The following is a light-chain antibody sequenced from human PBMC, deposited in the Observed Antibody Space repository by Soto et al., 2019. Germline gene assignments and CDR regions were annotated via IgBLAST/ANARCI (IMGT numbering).Light chain of an antibody. V-gene: IGKV3-11*01. Sequence: VVSLSPGTVSLSKGETASLSCRASQSVARDLTWYQQKPGQAPRLLISRASTGATGIPDRFSGSGSGTDFTLTISRLEPEDFAVYYCQQRSNLPDTFGQGTRLEIK. CDR1: QSVARD. CDR3: QQRSNLPDT. J-gene: IGKJ5*01. CDR2: RAS.